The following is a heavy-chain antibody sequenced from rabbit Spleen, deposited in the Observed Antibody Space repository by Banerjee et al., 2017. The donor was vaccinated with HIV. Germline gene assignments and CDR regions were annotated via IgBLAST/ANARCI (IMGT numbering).Heavy chain of an antibody. J-gene: IGHJ3*01. CDR3: TRAIVPWLGLTRLDL. V-gene: IGHV1S7*01. CDR2: IYAAKGST. Sequence: QSLEESGGGLVQPGGSLTLSCKASGIDFTNYYINWVRQAPGKGLEWIGIIYAAKGSTDYASWVNGRFTISSDNAQSTVDLKMTGLTAADTATYFCTRAIVPWLGLTRLDLWGQGTLVTVS. D-gene: IGHD4-1*01. CDR1: GIDFTNYY.